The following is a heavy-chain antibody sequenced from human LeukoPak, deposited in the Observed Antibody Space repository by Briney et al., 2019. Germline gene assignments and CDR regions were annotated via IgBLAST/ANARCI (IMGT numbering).Heavy chain of an antibody. Sequence: SETLSLTCAVYGGSFSGYYWSWIRQPPGKGLEWIGEINHSGSTNYNPSLKSRVTISVDTSKNQFSLKLSSVTAADTAVHYCARGPYADYWGQGTLVTVSS. D-gene: IGHD4-17*01. CDR1: GGSFSGYY. J-gene: IGHJ4*02. V-gene: IGHV4-34*01. CDR3: ARGPYADY. CDR2: INHSGST.